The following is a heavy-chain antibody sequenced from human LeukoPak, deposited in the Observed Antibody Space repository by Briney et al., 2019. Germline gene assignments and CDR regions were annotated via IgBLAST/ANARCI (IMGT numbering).Heavy chain of an antibody. D-gene: IGHD1-26*01. CDR3: ARSSGAYRSFDY. V-gene: IGHV4-59*01. J-gene: IGHJ4*02. Sequence: SETLSLTCTISGGSISTYYWSWIRQPPGKGLEWIGYIYYSGTTDYNPSLKSRVTISVDTSNNQFSLRVTSVTAADTAVYYCARSSGAYRSFDYWGQGTLVPVSS. CDR2: IYYSGTT. CDR1: GGSISTYY.